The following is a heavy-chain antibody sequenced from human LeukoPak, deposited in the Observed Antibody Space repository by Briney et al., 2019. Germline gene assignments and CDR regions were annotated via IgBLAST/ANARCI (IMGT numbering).Heavy chain of an antibody. CDR2: ISYDGSNK. J-gene: IGHJ4*02. Sequence: GGSLRLSCAASGFTFSSFAMHWVRQAPGKGLEWVAIISYDGSNKYYADSVKGRFTISRDNSKNTLYLQMNSLRAEDTAVYYCAKELRVRGVISWGQGTLVTVSS. CDR1: GFTFSSFA. CDR3: AKELRVRGVIS. V-gene: IGHV3-30*04. D-gene: IGHD3-10*02.